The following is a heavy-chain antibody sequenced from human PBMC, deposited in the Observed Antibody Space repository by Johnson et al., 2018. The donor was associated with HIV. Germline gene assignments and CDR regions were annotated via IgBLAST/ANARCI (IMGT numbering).Heavy chain of an antibody. CDR2: ISSSGSTI. CDR3: ARSWAYYYALTDAFDI. V-gene: IGHV3-11*04. CDR1: GFTFSDYY. J-gene: IGHJ3*02. Sequence: QVQLVESGGGLVKPGGSLRLSCAASGFTFSDYYMSWIRQAPGRGLEWVSYISSSGSTIYYADSVKGRFTISRDNAKNSLYLQMNSLRAEDTAVYYCARSWAYYYALTDAFDIWGQGTMVTVSS. D-gene: IGHD3-10*01.